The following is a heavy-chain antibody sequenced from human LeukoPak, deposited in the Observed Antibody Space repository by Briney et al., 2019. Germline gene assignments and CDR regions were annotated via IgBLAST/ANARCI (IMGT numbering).Heavy chain of an antibody. J-gene: IGHJ6*03. CDR3: ARGRGGVVPAALYYYYYMDV. V-gene: IGHV1-8*01. Sequence: ASVKVSCKASGYTFTSYDINWVRQATGQGLEWMGWMNPNSGNTGYAQKFQGRVTMTRNTSISTAYMELSSLRSEDTAVYYCARGRGGVVPAALYYYYYMDVWGKGTTVTISS. CDR2: MNPNSGNT. D-gene: IGHD2-2*01. CDR1: GYTFTSYD.